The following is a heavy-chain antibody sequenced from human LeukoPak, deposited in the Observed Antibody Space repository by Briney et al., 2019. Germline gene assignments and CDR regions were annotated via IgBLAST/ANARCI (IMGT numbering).Heavy chain of an antibody. V-gene: IGHV3-15*01. CDR2: IKSRTDGGTT. J-gene: IGHJ4*02. D-gene: IGHD1-20*01. Sequence: GGSLRLSCVVSGLTFTNAWMSWVRQAPGKGLEWVGRIKSRTDGGTTDYPAPVKGRFTISRDDSKNTVYLQMNSLKTEDTAVYYCTTDNFSGYWGQGTLVTVSS. CDR3: TTDNFSGY. CDR1: GLTFTNAW.